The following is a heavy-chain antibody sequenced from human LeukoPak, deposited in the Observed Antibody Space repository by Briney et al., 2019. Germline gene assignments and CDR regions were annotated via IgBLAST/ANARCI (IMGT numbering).Heavy chain of an antibody. CDR3: ASSDGYLDH. V-gene: IGHV3-48*01. CDR1: GSIFDIYS. CDR2: ITDDSATI. J-gene: IGHJ4*02. Sequence: GGSLRLSCAASGSIFDIYSMNWVRQAPGKGLEWLSYITDDSATIYYADSCKGRFTISRDNAKKSVYLQMNSLRVEDTAVYFCASSDGYLDHWGQGTLVTVSS.